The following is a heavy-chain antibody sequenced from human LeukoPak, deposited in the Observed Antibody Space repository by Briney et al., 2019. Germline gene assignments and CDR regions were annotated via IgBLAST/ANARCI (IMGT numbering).Heavy chain of an antibody. V-gene: IGHV3-33*08. CDR2: IWYDGSNK. CDR1: GFTFRNYV. Sequence: PGGSLGLSCAASGFTFRNYVIHWVRQAPGKGLEWVAVIWYDGSNKYYADSVKGRFTISRDNSKNTLYLQMNSLRAEDTAVYYCATSPLPLDGYSYFDYWGQGTLVTVSS. CDR3: ATSPLPLDGYSYFDY. J-gene: IGHJ4*02. D-gene: IGHD5-24*01.